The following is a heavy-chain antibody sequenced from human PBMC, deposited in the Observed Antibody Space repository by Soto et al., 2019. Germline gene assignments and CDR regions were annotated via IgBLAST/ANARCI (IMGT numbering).Heavy chain of an antibody. J-gene: IGHJ4*01. V-gene: IGHV1-18*01. CDR3: ARGCRGDYANY. CDR2: ITGYNGNT. D-gene: IGHD4-17*01. Sequence: QVQLVHSGPEVKEPGASVRVSCKASGYTLTTYSITWVRQAPGQWLEWMEWITGYNGNTHSAQKFQDRVTMTTDTSTSTADLELRSIGSDDTAIYYCARGCRGDYANYWGQGNLVTVAA. CDR1: GYTLTTYS.